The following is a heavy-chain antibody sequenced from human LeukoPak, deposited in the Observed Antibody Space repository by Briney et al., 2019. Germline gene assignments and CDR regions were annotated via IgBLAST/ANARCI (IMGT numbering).Heavy chain of an antibody. CDR1: GGTFSSYA. J-gene: IGHJ3*02. D-gene: IGHD4-23*01. V-gene: IGHV1-69*06. CDR3: ARVSKYGGNSKQVEYAFDI. Sequence: SVKVSCKASGGTFSSYAISWVRQAPGQGLEWMGGIIPIFGTANYAQKFQGRVTITADKSTSTAYMELSSLRSEDTAVYYCARVSKYGGNSKQVEYAFDIWGQGTMVTVSS. CDR2: IIPIFGTA.